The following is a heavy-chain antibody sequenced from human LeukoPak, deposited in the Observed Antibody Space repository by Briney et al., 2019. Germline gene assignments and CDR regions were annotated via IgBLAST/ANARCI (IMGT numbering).Heavy chain of an antibody. V-gene: IGHV3-64*01. D-gene: IGHD3-10*01. CDR1: GFTFSSYA. CDR2: ISSNGGST. CDR3: ARPHSGHLFDY. Sequence: QTGGSLRLSCAASGFTFSSYAMHWVRQAPGKGLEYVSAISSNGGSTYYANSVKGRFTISRDNAENSLYLQMNSLKDEDTAVYYCARPHSGHLFDYWGQGTLVTVSS. J-gene: IGHJ4*02.